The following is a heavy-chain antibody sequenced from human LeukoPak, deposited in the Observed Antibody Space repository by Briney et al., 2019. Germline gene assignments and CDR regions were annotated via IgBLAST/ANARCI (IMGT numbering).Heavy chain of an antibody. V-gene: IGHV4-30-2*01. CDR1: GGSISSGGYS. J-gene: IGHJ4*02. D-gene: IGHD1-26*01. Sequence: SQTLSLTCAVSGGSISSGGYSWSWIRQPPGTGLEWIGYIYHSGSTYYNPSLKSRVTISVDRSKNQFSLKLSSVTAADTAVYYCARVVGATEIREYYFDYWGQGTLVTVSS. CDR2: IYHSGST. CDR3: ARVVGATEIREYYFDY.